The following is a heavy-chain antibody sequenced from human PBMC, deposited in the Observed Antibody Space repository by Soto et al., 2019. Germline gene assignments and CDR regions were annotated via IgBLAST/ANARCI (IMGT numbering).Heavy chain of an antibody. CDR3: ASGATVAGTMGGY. D-gene: IGHD6-19*01. Sequence: SETLSLTCAVSSGSLSSSNWWSCVRQPPGKGLEWIGEIYHSGSTNYNPSLKSRVTISVDKSKNQFSLKLSSVTAADTAVYYCASGATVAGTMGGYWGQGTLVTVSS. CDR1: SGSLSSSNW. J-gene: IGHJ4*02. V-gene: IGHV4-4*02. CDR2: IYHSGST.